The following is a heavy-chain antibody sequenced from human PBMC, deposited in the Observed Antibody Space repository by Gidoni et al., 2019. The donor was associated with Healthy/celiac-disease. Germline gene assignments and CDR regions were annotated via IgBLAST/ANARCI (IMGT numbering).Heavy chain of an antibody. D-gene: IGHD2-15*01. CDR3: ARRSLHGRTFLNVRDV. CDR1: GGSISSRSYY. V-gene: IGHV4-39*01. CDR2: IYYSGST. J-gene: IGHJ6*02. Sequence: QLQLQESGPGLVKTSETLYLTCTVSGGSISSRSYYWGWIRQPPGKGLEWIGSIYYSGSTYYNPSLKSRVTISVDTSKNQFSLKLSSVTAADTAVYYCARRSLHGRTFLNVRDVWGQGTTVTVSS.